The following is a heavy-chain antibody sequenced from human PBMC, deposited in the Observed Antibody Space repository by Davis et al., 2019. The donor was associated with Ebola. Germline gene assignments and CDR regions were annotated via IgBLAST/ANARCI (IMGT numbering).Heavy chain of an antibody. J-gene: IGHJ6*02. V-gene: IGHV3-7*01. CDR1: GFTFSSYW. Sequence: GGSLRLSCAASGFTFSSYWMSWVRQAPGKGLEWVANIKQDGSEKYYVDSVKGRFTISRDNSKNTLYLQMNSLRAEDTAVYYCASSVAGMGYYYYGMDVWGQGTTVTVSS. D-gene: IGHD6-19*01. CDR3: ASSVAGMGYYYYGMDV. CDR2: IKQDGSEK.